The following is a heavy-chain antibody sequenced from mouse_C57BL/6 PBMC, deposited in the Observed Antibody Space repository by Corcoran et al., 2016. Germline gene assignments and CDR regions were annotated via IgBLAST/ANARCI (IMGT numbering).Heavy chain of an antibody. CDR1: GYTFTGYW. D-gene: IGHD2-3*01. Sequence: QVQLQQSGAELMKPGASVKLSCKATGYTFTGYWIEWVKQRPGHGLEWIGEILPGSGSTNYNEKFKGKATFTADTSSNTAYMQLSSLTTEDSAIYYCARSLDGYYGRYYAMDYWGQGTSVTVSS. CDR2: ILPGSGST. J-gene: IGHJ4*01. CDR3: ARSLDGYYGRYYAMDY. V-gene: IGHV1-9*01.